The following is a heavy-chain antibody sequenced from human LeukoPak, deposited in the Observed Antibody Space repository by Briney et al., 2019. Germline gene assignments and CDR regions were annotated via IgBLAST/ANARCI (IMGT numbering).Heavy chain of an antibody. CDR1: GGSIGSTTYY. CDR3: ARRKQSGTYYDASDI. J-gene: IGHJ3*02. Sequence: PSETLSLTCTVSGGSIGSTTYYWGWIRQPPGKELECIGSIYYSGSTYYNPSLKSRVTISLDTSKNQFSLKLSSVTAADTAVYYCARRKQSGTYYDASDIWGQGTMVTVSS. D-gene: IGHD1-26*01. CDR2: IYYSGST. V-gene: IGHV4-39*01.